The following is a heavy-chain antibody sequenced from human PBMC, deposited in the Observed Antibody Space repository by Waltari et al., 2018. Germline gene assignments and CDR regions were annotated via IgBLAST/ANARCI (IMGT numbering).Heavy chain of an antibody. Sequence: QVQLKEWGAGTLKPSETLSLTCAVYGGSFSGYHWSWIRKSPGKGLEWIGEIHYGTTNYNPSLKSRVIISADTSKNQFSLRLTSVTAADTAVYYCARGGVPDAYGSGSHYRNWFEPWGQGTLVTVSS. J-gene: IGHJ5*02. D-gene: IGHD3-10*01. V-gene: IGHV4-34*01. CDR1: GGSFSGYH. CDR2: IHYGTT. CDR3: ARGGVPDAYGSGSHYRNWFEP.